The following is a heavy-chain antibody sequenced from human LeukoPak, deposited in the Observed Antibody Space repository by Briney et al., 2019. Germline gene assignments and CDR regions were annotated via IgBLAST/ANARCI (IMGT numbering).Heavy chain of an antibody. Sequence: SVNVSCKASGGTFSSYAISWVRQAPGQGLEWMGGIIPIFGTANYAQKFQGRVTITADESTSTAYMELSSLRSEDTAVYYCARGPVTIFGVVTLTRFYGMDVWGQGTTVTVSS. J-gene: IGHJ6*02. V-gene: IGHV1-69*13. CDR1: GGTFSSYA. D-gene: IGHD3-3*01. CDR3: ARGPVTIFGVVTLTRFYGMDV. CDR2: IIPIFGTA.